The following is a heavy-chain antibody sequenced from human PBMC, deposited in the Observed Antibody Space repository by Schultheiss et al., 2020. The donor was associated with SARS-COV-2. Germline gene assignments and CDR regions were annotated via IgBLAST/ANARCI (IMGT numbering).Heavy chain of an antibody. J-gene: IGHJ4*02. V-gene: IGHV4-38-2*02. CDR1: GYSISSGYY. CDR3: ARTVQLWLPPDY. D-gene: IGHD5-18*01. CDR2: IYYSGST. Sequence: SETLSLTCTVSGYSISSGYYWSWIRQPPGKGLEWIGSIYYSGSTYYNPSLKSRVTISVDTSKNQFSLKLSSVTAADTAMYYCARTVQLWLPPDYWGQGTLVTVSS.